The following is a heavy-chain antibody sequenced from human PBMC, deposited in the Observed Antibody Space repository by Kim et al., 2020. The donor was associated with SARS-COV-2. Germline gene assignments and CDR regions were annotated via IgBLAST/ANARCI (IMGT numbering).Heavy chain of an antibody. CDR3: AGGGGYCSSTSCSRYYFDY. V-gene: IGHV1-2*02. Sequence: ASVKVSCKASGYTFTGYYMHWVRQAPGQGLEWMGWINPNSGGTNYAQKFQGRVTMTRDTSISTAYMELSRLRSDDTAVYYCAGGGGYCSSTSCSRYYFDYWGQGTLVTVSS. J-gene: IGHJ4*02. CDR2: INPNSGGT. CDR1: GYTFTGYY. D-gene: IGHD2-2*01.